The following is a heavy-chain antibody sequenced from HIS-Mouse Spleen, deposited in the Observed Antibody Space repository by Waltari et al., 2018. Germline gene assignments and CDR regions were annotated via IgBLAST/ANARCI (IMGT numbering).Heavy chain of an antibody. CDR1: GGSFSGYY. CDR2: INHSGST. Sequence: QVQLQQWGAGLLKPSETLSLTCAVYGGSFSGYYWSWIRQPPGKGLEWIGEINHSGSTNYNPSLKSRVTISVDTSKNQFSLKLSSVTAADTAVYYCANGKIAAAGTGYFQHWARAPWSPSPQ. V-gene: IGHV4-34*01. D-gene: IGHD6-13*01. CDR3: ANGKIAAAGTGYFQH. J-gene: IGHJ1*01.